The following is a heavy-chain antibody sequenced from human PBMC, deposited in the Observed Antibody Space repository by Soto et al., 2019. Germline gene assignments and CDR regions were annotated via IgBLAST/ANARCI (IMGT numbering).Heavy chain of an antibody. J-gene: IGHJ5*02. V-gene: IGHV1-2*02. CDR2: INSNSGGT. CDR1: GHTLTEYS. Sequence: ASVKVSCKTSGHTLTEYSIHWVGQAPGQGLEWMGWINSNSGGTKYAQNFQGRVTLTRDTSISTVYMDLSRLISDDTAVYYCARGTGTSWFDPWGQGTLVTVSS. D-gene: IGHD1-7*01. CDR3: ARGTGTSWFDP.